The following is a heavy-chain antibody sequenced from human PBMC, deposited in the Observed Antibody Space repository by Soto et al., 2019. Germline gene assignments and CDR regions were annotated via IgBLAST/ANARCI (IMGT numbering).Heavy chain of an antibody. V-gene: IGHV3-23*01. J-gene: IGHJ4*02. CDR2: ICVGGGNK. CDR3: ARAAMGLTKXFFDY. D-gene: IGHD1-26*01. CDR1: GFTFSSYA. Sequence: VRSGRLSYAASGFTFSSYAMSCVRQAPGRGLEWVAAICVGGGNKYYADSVKGRFTISRDTAKNSVYLQMTSLRAEDTAVYFCARAAMGLTKXFFDYWGQGSLVTVSS.